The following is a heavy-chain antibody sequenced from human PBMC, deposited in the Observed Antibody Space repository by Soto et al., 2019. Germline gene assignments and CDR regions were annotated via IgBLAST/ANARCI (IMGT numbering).Heavy chain of an antibody. V-gene: IGHV3-23*01. CDR1: GFTFSSYA. Sequence: GGSLRLSCAASGFTFSSYAMSWVRQAPGKGLEWASAISASGGSTYYADSVKGRFTISRDNSKNTLYLQMNSLSAEDTAVYYCAKIRGRYYYYGMDVWGQGTTVTVSS. CDR2: ISASGGST. J-gene: IGHJ6*02. CDR3: AKIRGRYYYYGMDV. D-gene: IGHD2-15*01.